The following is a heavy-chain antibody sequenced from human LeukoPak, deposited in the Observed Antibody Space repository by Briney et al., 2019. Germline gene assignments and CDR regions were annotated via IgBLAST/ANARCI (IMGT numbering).Heavy chain of an antibody. Sequence: SQTLSLTCAISGDSFSSNSAAWNWIRQSPSRGLEWLGRTYYRSKWYNDYAVSVKSRITINPDTSKNQFSLQLNSVTPEDTAVYYCASGGSSSWCENWFDPWGQGTLVTVSS. D-gene: IGHD6-13*01. J-gene: IGHJ5*02. V-gene: IGHV6-1*01. CDR1: GDSFSSNSAA. CDR3: ASGGSSSWCENWFDP. CDR2: TYYRSKWYN.